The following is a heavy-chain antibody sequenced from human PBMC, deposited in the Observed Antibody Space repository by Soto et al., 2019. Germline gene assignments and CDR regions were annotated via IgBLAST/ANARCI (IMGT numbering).Heavy chain of an antibody. J-gene: IGHJ4*02. CDR1: GFSLSTSGMC. CDR3: ARTSRRIAARPDPFDY. CDR2: IDWDDDK. D-gene: IGHD6-6*01. Sequence: SGPTLVNPTQTLTLTCTFSGFSLSTSGMCVSWIRQPPGKALEWLALIDWDDDKYYSTSLKTRLTISKDTSKNQVVLTMTNMDPVDTATYYCARTSRRIAARPDPFDYWGQGTLVTVSS. V-gene: IGHV2-70*01.